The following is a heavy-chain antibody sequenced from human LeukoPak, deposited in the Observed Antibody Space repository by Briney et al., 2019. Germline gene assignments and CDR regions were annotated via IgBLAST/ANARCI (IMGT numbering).Heavy chain of an antibody. V-gene: IGHV4-39*01. D-gene: IGHD3-22*01. CDR3: ARVMVFPFYYDSSGYYYVPLYYYYMDV. CDR1: GGSISSSSYY. J-gene: IGHJ6*03. Sequence: SETLSLTCTVSGGSISSSSYYWGWIRQPPGKGLEWIGSIYYSGSTYYNPSLKSRVTISVDTSKNQFSLKLSSVTAADTAVYYCARVMVFPFYYDSSGYYYVPLYYYYMDVWGKGTTVTVSS. CDR2: IYYSGST.